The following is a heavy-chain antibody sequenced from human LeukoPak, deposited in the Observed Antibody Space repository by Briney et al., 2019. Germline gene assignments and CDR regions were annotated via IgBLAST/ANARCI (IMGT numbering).Heavy chain of an antibody. CDR1: GYTFTSYD. CDR2: MNPTSGNT. CDR3: ARHGYGPYYFDY. V-gene: IGHV1-8*01. J-gene: IGHJ4*02. D-gene: IGHD5-18*01. Sequence: GASVKVSCKASGYTFTSYDINWVRQATGQGLEWMGWMNPTSGNTGYAQKLQGRVTMTTDTSTSTAYMELRSLRSDDTAVYYCARHGYGPYYFDYWGQGTLVTVSS.